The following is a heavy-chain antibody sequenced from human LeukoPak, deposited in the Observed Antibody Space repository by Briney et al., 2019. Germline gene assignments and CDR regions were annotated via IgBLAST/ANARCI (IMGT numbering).Heavy chain of an antibody. D-gene: IGHD6-13*01. J-gene: IGHJ5*02. CDR3: ATFPAFIAAAGNWFDP. CDR2: ISGSGGST. V-gene: IGHV3-23*01. Sequence: GGSLRLSCAASGFTFSSYAMSWVRQAPGKGLEWVSAISGSGGSTYYADSVKGRFTISRDNSKNTLYLQMNSLRAEDTAVYYCATFPAFIAAAGNWFDPWGQGTLVTVSS. CDR1: GFTFSSYA.